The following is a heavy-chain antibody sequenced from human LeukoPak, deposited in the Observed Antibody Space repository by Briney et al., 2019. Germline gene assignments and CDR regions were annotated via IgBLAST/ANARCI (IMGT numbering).Heavy chain of an antibody. V-gene: IGHV1-24*01. CDR2: SDPEDGET. CDR1: GYTLTELS. CDR3: AFFWSGYYSPFGD. D-gene: IGHD3-3*01. Sequence: ASVKVSCTVSGYTLTELSMHWVRQAPGKGLEWMGGSDPEDGETIYAQKFQGRVTMTEDTSTDTAYMELSSLRSEDTAVYYCAFFWSGYYSPFGDWGQGTLVTVSS. J-gene: IGHJ4*02.